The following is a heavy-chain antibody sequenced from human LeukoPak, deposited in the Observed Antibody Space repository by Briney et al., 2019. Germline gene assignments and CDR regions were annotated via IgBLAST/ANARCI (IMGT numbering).Heavy chain of an antibody. V-gene: IGHV1-2*02. CDR3: ARRLGGSSAGYEF. CDR1: GYTFTDLTEYY. Sequence: GASVKVSCKASGYTFTDLTEYYIHWVRQAPGQGLEWMGWINPNNGGTKYAQKYQGRVTMTRDMSMNTAYMELSSLTSDDTAVYYCARRLGGSSAGYEFWGQGPLVTVSS. D-gene: IGHD1-26*01. J-gene: IGHJ4*02. CDR2: INPNNGGT.